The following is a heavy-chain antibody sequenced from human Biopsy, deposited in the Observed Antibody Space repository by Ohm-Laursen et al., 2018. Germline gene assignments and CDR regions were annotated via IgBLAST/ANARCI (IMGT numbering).Heavy chain of an antibody. V-gene: IGHV3-23*01. J-gene: IGHJ5*02. Sequence: SLRLSCSASGFAFSSFVMTWVRQAPGKGLEWVSTITASGVSTYYADSVRGRLTISRDNSKNTLYLQMNSLRAEDTAVYYCASDRDSSGSFRWNHWGQGTLVTVSS. CDR1: GFAFSSFV. CDR3: ASDRDSSGSFRWNH. CDR2: ITASGVST. D-gene: IGHD6-19*01.